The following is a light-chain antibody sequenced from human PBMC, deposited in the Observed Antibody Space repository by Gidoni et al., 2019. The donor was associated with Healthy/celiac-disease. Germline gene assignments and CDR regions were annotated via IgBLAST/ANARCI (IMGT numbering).Light chain of an antibody. CDR1: SSDVGGYNY. CDR3: CSYAGSSWV. CDR2: DVS. V-gene: IGLV2-11*01. J-gene: IGLJ3*02. Sequence: QAALTQPRSVSGAPGQSATISCTGTSSDVGGYNYVSWYQPHPGTAPSLMIYDVSKRPSGLPDRFSGSTSGHTASLTISGLQAEDAAAYYCCSYAGSSWVFGGGTQLTVL.